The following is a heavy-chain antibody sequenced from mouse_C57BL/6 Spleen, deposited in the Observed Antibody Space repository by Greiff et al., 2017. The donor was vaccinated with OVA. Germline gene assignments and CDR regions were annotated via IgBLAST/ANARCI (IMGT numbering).Heavy chain of an antibody. D-gene: IGHD2-12*01. CDR2: INPNNGGT. CDR1: GYTFTDYY. V-gene: IGHV1-26*01. CDR3: ARSYEAYVDY. J-gene: IGHJ2*01. Sequence: VQLQQSGPELVKPGASVKISCKASGYTFTDYYMNWVKQSHGKSLEWIGDINPNNGGTSYNQKFKGKATLTVDKSSSTAYMELRSLTSEDSAVYYCARSYEAYVDYWGQGTTLTVSS.